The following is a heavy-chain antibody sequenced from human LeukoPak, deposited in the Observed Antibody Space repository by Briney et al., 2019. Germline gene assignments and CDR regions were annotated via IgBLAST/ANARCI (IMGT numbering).Heavy chain of an antibody. D-gene: IGHD4-17*01. V-gene: IGHV5-51*01. CDR1: GYSFTIYW. CDR2: IYPGDSDI. CDR3: ARLAFNDYGFDY. Sequence: GESLQTSCQASGYSFTIYWIGWVRQMPGYGLEWMGIIYPGDSDIRYNSSFQGQVTISADTSTNTAFLQWRSLQASNTAMYYCARLAFNDYGFDYWGQGTLVSVSS. J-gene: IGHJ4*02.